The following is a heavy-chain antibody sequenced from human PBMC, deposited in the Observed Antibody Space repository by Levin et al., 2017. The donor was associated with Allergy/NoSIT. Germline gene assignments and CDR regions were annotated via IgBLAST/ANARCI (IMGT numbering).Heavy chain of an antibody. CDR2: FDPEDGET. D-gene: IGHD3-10*01. Sequence: ASVKVSCKVSGYTLTELSMHWVRQAPGKGLEWMGGFDPEDGETIYAQKFQGRVTMTEDTSTDTAYMELSSLRSEDTAVYYCATLMASGSGSYYRGDYYFDYWGQGTLVTVSS. J-gene: IGHJ4*02. V-gene: IGHV1-24*01. CDR1: GYTLTELS. CDR3: ATLMASGSGSYYRGDYYFDY.